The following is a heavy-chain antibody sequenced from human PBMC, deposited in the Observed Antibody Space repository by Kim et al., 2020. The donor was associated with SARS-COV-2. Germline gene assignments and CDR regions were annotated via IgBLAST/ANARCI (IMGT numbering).Heavy chain of an antibody. J-gene: IGHJ6*02. Sequence: GGSLRLSCAASGFTFSSYSMNWVRQAPGKGLEWVSSISSSSSYIYYADSVKGRFTISRDNAKNSLYLQMNSLRAEDTAVYYCARDLEDIVLMVYGPGGMDVWGQGTTVTVSS. D-gene: IGHD2-8*01. V-gene: IGHV3-21*01. CDR1: GFTFSSYS. CDR2: ISSSSSYI. CDR3: ARDLEDIVLMVYGPGGMDV.